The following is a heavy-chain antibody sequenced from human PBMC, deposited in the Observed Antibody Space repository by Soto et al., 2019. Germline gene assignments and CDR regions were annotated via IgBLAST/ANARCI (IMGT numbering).Heavy chain of an antibody. CDR1: GFTFDDYA. Sequence: SLRLSCAASGFTFDDYAMHWVLQVPWKGLEWVSGINWNSGSIGYGDSVKGRFAISRDNAKNSLHLQMNSLSAEDTAFYYCVKDESINWYSGHFRHWGQGTLVTVSS. V-gene: IGHV3-9*01. CDR3: VKDESINWYSGHFRH. CDR2: INWNSGSI. J-gene: IGHJ1*01. D-gene: IGHD6-13*01.